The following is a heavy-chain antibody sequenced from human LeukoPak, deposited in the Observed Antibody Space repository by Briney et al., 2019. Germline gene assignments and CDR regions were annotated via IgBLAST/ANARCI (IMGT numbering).Heavy chain of an antibody. J-gene: IGHJ6*03. CDR3: ARGYTTDYYYMDV. D-gene: IGHD2-2*02. CDR2: IYYSGST. Sequence: PSETLSLTCTVSGGSISSYYWSWIRQPPGKGLEWIGYIYYSGSTNYNPSLKSRVTISVDTSKNQFSLKLSSVTAADTAVYSCARGYTTDYYYMDVWRKGTTVTVSS. V-gene: IGHV4-59*01. CDR1: GGSISSYY.